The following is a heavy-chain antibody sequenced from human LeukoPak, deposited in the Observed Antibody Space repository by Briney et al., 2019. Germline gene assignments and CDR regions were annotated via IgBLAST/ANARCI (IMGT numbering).Heavy chain of an antibody. V-gene: IGHV3-7*02. CDR1: GFTFSNYW. Sequence: GGSLRLSCAASGFTFSNYWMSWVRQAPGKGLEWVANVMQVGGEKYYVDSVKGRFTISRDNAKNSLYLQMNSLRAEDTAVYYCARGLGVPDAFDIWGQGTMVTVSS. D-gene: IGHD1-26*01. J-gene: IGHJ3*02. CDR3: ARGLGVPDAFDI. CDR2: VMQVGGEK.